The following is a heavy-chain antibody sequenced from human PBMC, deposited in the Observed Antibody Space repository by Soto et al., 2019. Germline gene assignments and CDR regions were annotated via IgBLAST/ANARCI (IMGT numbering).Heavy chain of an antibody. CDR1: GGTFSPYT. Sequence: SVKVSCKASGGTFSPYTINWVRQAPGQGLEWMGRIIPFHGVTNYAQKFQARVTITADKSTSTAYMELSGLRFEDTAMYYCTRDWEITVSTWSFGGFWGRGTLVTVSS. CDR3: TRDWEITVSTWSFGGF. V-gene: IGHV1-69*04. CDR2: IIPFHGVT. J-gene: IGHJ4*02. D-gene: IGHD3-10*01.